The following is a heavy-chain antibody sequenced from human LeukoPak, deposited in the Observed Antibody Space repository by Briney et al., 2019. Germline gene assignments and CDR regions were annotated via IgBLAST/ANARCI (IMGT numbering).Heavy chain of an antibody. CDR2: IWYDGSNK. CDR1: GFTFSSYG. J-gene: IGHJ4*02. Sequence: GRSLRLSCAASGFTFSSYGMHWVRQAPGKGLEWVAVIWYDGSNKYYADSVKGRFTISRDNSKNTLYLHMNSLRAEDTAVYYCARDGDYGGNYYFDYWGQGTLVTVSS. V-gene: IGHV3-33*01. D-gene: IGHD4-23*01. CDR3: ARDGDYGGNYYFDY.